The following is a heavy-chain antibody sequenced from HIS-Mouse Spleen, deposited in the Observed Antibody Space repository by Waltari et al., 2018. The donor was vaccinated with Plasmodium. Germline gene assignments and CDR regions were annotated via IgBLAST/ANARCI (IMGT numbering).Heavy chain of an antibody. Sequence: QVQLVESGGGVVQPGRSLRLSCAASGFTFSSSGGHWVRQAPGKGLGWVAVISYDGSNKYYADSVKGRFTISRDNSKNTLYLQMNSLRAEDTAVYYCAKDRGSSSWYVDYWGQGTLVTVSS. CDR2: ISYDGSNK. CDR1: GFTFSSSG. CDR3: AKDRGSSSWYVDY. V-gene: IGHV3-30*18. D-gene: IGHD6-13*01. J-gene: IGHJ4*02.